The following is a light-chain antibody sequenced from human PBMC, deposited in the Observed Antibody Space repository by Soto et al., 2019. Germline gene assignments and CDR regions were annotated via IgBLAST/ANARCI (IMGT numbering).Light chain of an antibody. Sequence: VLTHSAATLSLSSGARASLTGRARQSVSSDFAWYRQKPGQAPRLLIYGASTRATGIPARFSGSGSGTEFTLTISSLQNEEFAVYYCQQYNNWPTFGQGTKV. CDR3: QQYNNWPT. V-gene: IGKV3-15*01. J-gene: IGKJ1*01. CDR1: QSVSSD. CDR2: GAS.